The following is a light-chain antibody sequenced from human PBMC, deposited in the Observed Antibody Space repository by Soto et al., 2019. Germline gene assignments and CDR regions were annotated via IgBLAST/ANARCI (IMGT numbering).Light chain of an antibody. Sequence: QSALTQPASVSGSPGQSITISCTGTSGDIGSYNRVSWYQQHPGKAPKLIIYEVTDRPSGVPNRFSGSKSGNTASLTISGLQAEDEAEYYCSSYTNINTRACVFGTGTKVTAL. CDR3: SSYTNINTRACV. V-gene: IGLV2-14*01. CDR2: EVT. CDR1: SGDIGSYNR. J-gene: IGLJ1*01.